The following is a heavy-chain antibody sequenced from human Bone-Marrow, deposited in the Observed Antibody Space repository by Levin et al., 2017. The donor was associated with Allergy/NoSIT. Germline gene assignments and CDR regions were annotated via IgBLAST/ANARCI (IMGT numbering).Heavy chain of an antibody. D-gene: IGHD2-21*01. CDR2: ISYDGSNK. V-gene: IGHV3-30*18. CDR1: GFTFSSSG. J-gene: IGHJ4*02. CDR3: ANIAEGIPGDY. Sequence: LSLTCAASGFTFSSSGMHWVRQAPGKGLEWVAVISYDGSNKYYADSVKGRFTISRDNSKNTLYLQMNSLRAEDTAVYYCANIAEGIPGDYWGQGTLVTVSS.